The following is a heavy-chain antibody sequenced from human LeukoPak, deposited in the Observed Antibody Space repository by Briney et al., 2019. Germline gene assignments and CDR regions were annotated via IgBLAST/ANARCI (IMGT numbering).Heavy chain of an antibody. CDR1: GFTFSSYA. V-gene: IGHV3-64D*09. CDR2: ISSNGGST. CDR3: ARPYQLDYGDGRFDC. Sequence: GGSLRLSCSASGFTFSSYAMHRVRQAPGKGLEYVSAISSNGGSTYYADSVKGRFTISRDNSKNTLYLQMSSLRAEDTAVYYCARPYQLDYGDGRFDCWGQGTLVTVSS. D-gene: IGHD4-17*01. J-gene: IGHJ4*02.